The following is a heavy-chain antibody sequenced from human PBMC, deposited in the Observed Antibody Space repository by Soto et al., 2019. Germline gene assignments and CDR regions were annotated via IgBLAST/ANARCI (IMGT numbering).Heavy chain of an antibody. D-gene: IGHD1-26*01. CDR1: GFTFSSYA. V-gene: IGHV3-23*01. J-gene: IGHJ4*02. Sequence: EVQLLESGGGLVQPGGSLRLSCAASGFTFSSYAMRWVRQAPGKGLEWVSAISGSGGSTYYADSVKGRFTISRDNSKNTLYLQMNSLSAEDTAVYYCARRGSGRYSDYWGQGTLVTVSS. CDR3: ARRGSGRYSDY. CDR2: ISGSGGST.